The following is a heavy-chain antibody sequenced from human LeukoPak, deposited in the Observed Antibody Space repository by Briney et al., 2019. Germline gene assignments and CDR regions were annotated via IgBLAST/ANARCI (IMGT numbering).Heavy chain of an antibody. J-gene: IGHJ4*02. V-gene: IGHV4-59*01. CDR3: ARGPYDSSGYYLDY. CDR1: GGSISSYY. Sequence: SETLSLTCTVSGGSISSYYWSWIRQPPGEGLEWIGYIYYSGSTNYNPSLKSRVTISVDTSKNQFSLKLSSVTAADTAVYYCARGPYDSSGYYLDYWGQGTLVTVSS. CDR2: IYYSGST. D-gene: IGHD3-22*01.